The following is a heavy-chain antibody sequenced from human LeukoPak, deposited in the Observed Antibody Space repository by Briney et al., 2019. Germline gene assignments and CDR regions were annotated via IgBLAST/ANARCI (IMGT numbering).Heavy chain of an antibody. D-gene: IGHD3-22*01. CDR2: INHSGST. Sequence: TSETLSLTCAVYGGSFSGYYWSWIRQPPGKGLEWIGEINHSGSTNYNPSLKSRVTISVDTSKNQFSLKLSSVTAADTAVYYCARGQGNYYDSSGYYPDWGQGTLVTVSS. CDR3: ARGQGNYYDSSGYYPD. V-gene: IGHV4-34*01. J-gene: IGHJ4*02. CDR1: GGSFSGYY.